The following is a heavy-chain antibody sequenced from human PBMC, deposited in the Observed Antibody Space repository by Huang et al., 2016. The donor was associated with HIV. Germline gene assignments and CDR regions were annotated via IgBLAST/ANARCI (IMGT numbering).Heavy chain of an antibody. V-gene: IGHV4-59*11. CDR1: GGSIRTHY. CDR3: ARDHHDVWRGYRRMYFFDH. CDR2: IDYSGST. Sequence: QVQLQESGPGLVKPSETLSLTCTVSGGSIRTHYWSWIRQPPGKGLEWIGRIDYSGSTNYSPSLKSLVTILLDTSKNQFSLRVNSVTAADTAMYYCARDHHDVWRGYRRMYFFDHWGQGTLVTVSS. J-gene: IGHJ4*02. D-gene: IGHD3-3*01.